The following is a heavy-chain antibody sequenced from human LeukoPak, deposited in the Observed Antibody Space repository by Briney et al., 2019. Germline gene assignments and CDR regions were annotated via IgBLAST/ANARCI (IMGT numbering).Heavy chain of an antibody. V-gene: IGHV3-23*01. CDR3: AKHYGSGSYYNPNDY. J-gene: IGHJ4*02. CDR1: GFTFSSYA. D-gene: IGHD3-10*01. CDR2: ISGSGGST. Sequence: GGSLRLSCAASGFTFSSYAMSWVRQAPGKGLEWVLAISGSGGSTYYADSVKGRFTISRDNSKNTLYLQMNSLRAEDTDVYYCAKHYGSGSYYNPNDYWGQGTLVTVSS.